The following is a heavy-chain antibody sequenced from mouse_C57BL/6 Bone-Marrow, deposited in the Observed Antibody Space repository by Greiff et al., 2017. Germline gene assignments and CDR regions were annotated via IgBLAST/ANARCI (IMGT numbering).Heavy chain of an antibody. V-gene: IGHV1-26*01. CDR3: ASHGSSVYYYAMDY. CDR1: GYTFTDYY. J-gene: IGHJ4*01. Sequence: VQLQQSGPELVKPGASVKISCKASGYTFTDYYMNWVKQSHGKSLEWIGDINPNNGGTRYNQKFKGKATLTVDKSSSTAYMELRSLTSEDSAVYYCASHGSSVYYYAMDYWGQGTSVTVSS. D-gene: IGHD1-1*01. CDR2: INPNNGGT.